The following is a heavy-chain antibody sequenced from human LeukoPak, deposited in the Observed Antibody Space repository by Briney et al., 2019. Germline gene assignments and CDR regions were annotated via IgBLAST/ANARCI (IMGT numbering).Heavy chain of an antibody. J-gene: IGHJ6*03. CDR1: GLSVGIYC. V-gene: IGHV3-21*01. D-gene: IGHD4-17*01. CDR2: IGIISSYI. Sequence: GGSLSLVCAPSGLSVGIYCTGWVRQAPGSGLECVSFIGIISSYIYYADSVKGRFTISRDNAKNSLYLQMNSLRAEDTAVYYCASGYDYGDSIYYYYMDAWGKGTTVTVSS. CDR3: ASGYDYGDSIYYYYMDA.